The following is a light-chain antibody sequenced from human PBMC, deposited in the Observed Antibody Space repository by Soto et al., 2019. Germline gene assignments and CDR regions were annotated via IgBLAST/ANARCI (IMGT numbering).Light chain of an antibody. V-gene: IGKV1-27*01. J-gene: IGKJ1*01. CDR2: GAS. CDR3: QKYNKDSPAT. CDR1: QDIAQF. Sequence: DIQLTQSPSSLSAFVGDRVTFTCRASQDIAQFLAWYQQRPGEVPRLLIYGASTLQSGVPSRFTGNGFVTDFTLTITSLQPEDGANYYCQKYNKDSPATFGPGTKVEIK.